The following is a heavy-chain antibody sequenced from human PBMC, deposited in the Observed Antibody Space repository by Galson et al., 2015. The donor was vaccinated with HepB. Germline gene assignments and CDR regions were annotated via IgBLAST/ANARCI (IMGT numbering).Heavy chain of an antibody. J-gene: IGHJ5*02. CDR1: GYTFTGYY. CDR3: ARDSGSYFGPGGWFDP. CDR2: INPNSGGT. D-gene: IGHD1-26*01. Sequence: SVKVSCKASGYTFTGYYMHWVRQAPGQGLEWMGWINPNSGGTNYAQKFQGWVTMTRDTSISTAYMELSRLRSDDTAVYYCARDSGSYFGPGGWFDPWGQGTLVTVSS. V-gene: IGHV1-2*04.